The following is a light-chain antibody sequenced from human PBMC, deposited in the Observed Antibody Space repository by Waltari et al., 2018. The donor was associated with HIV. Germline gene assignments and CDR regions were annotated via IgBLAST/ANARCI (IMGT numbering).Light chain of an antibody. CDR3: QQYGSSPYT. J-gene: IGKJ2*01. Sequence: EIVLTQSPATLSVLPGDRATLSCRASQSVSTKLAWYRQKPGQSPRLLIYDASTRATGIPARFSGSGSGTEFTLTISRLEPEDFAVYSCQQYGSSPYTFGQGTKLEIK. CDR2: DAS. V-gene: IGKV3-15*01. CDR1: QSVSTK.